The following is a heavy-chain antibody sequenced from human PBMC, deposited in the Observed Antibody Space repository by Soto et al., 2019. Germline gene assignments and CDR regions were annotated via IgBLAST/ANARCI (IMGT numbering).Heavy chain of an antibody. CDR2: IIPMFGTA. J-gene: IGHJ4*02. CDR3: ASGIQLWLRRINNGYSG. CDR1: GGTFSTYA. Sequence: QVQLVQSGAEVKKPESSVKVSCKAPGGTFSTYAISWVRQAPGQGLEWMGGIIPMFGTANYAQRFQDRVTLTADESTHTVCMQLSSLRSEDTAVYFCASGIQLWLRRINNGYSGWGQGTLVTVSS. V-gene: IGHV1-69*12. D-gene: IGHD5-18*01.